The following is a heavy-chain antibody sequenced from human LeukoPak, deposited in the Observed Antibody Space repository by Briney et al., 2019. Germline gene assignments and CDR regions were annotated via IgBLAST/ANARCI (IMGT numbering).Heavy chain of an antibody. Sequence: GGSLRLSCAASGFTFSDYAMHWVRQAPGKGLEWVAVISKDGSDKYYPGSVRGRFTVSRDNSKNTIYLQMDSLRAEDTAIYYCARDYWWNYDYWGQGTLVTVSS. CDR2: ISKDGSDK. D-gene: IGHD1-7*01. V-gene: IGHV3-30-3*01. CDR3: ARDYWWNYDY. J-gene: IGHJ4*02. CDR1: GFTFSDYA.